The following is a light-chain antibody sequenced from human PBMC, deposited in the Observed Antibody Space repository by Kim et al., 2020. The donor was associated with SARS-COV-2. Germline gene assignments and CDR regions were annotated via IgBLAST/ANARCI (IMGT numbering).Light chain of an antibody. Sequence: GQLITIAITGTSSDIGISDYFYWSQQHPGKAPKLMIYDVSKRPSGVSVRCSGSKSGDTASLTISGLQAEDEADYYCASYTSTYTWVFGGGTKVTVL. J-gene: IGLJ3*02. CDR2: DVS. V-gene: IGLV2-14*03. CDR1: SSDIGISDY. CDR3: ASYTSTYTWV.